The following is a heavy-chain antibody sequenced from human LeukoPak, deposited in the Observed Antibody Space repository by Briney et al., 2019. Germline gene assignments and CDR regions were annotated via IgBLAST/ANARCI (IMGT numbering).Heavy chain of an antibody. J-gene: IGHJ3*02. V-gene: IGHV4-34*01. Sequence: PSETLSLTCAVYGGSFSGYYWSWIRQPPGKGLEWIGEINHSGSTNYNPSLKSRVTISVDTSKNQFSLKLSSVTAADTAVYYCARGSGFRITMVRGGPGRVFNIWGKGTMVTVSS. CDR1: GGSFSGYY. CDR3: ARGSGFRITMVRGGPGRVFNI. CDR2: INHSGST. D-gene: IGHD3-10*01.